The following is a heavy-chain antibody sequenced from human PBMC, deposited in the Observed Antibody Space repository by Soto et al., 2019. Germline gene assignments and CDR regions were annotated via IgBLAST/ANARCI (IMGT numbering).Heavy chain of an antibody. Sequence: ASVKVSCKASGYTFTSYDINWVRQATGRGLEWMGWMNPNSGNTGYAQKFQGRVTMTRNTSISTAYMELSSLRSEDTAVYYCAREWGVVVVAATRYYYYYMDVWGKGTTVTVSS. CDR2: MNPNSGNT. J-gene: IGHJ6*03. CDR1: GYTFTSYD. CDR3: AREWGVVVVAATRYYYYYMDV. D-gene: IGHD2-15*01. V-gene: IGHV1-8*01.